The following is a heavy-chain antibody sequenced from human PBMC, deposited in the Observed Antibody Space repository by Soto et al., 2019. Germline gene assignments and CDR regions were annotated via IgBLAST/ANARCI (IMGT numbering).Heavy chain of an antibody. D-gene: IGHD6-6*01. CDR2: IPGSSTST. J-gene: IGHJ4*02. CDR1: GFTFSTYA. Sequence: EVQLLESGGGLVQPGGSLRLSCAASGFTFSTYAMSGVRQSPGKGLEWVSAIPGSSTSTYYAGSVKGRFTISRDNSKNTLYLQMNSLRVEDTAVYYCAKIGDSSSVSLPLVLLDHWGQGALVTVSS. CDR3: AKIGDSSSVSLPLVLLDH. V-gene: IGHV3-23*01.